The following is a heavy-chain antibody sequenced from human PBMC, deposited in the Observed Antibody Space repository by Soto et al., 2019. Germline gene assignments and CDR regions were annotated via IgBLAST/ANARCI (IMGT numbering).Heavy chain of an antibody. D-gene: IGHD3-16*01. CDR2: ISYDGSNK. CDR3: AKRTQGGGGFDY. V-gene: IGHV3-30*18. CDR1: GFTFSSYG. J-gene: IGHJ4*02. Sequence: QVQLVESGGGVVQPGRSLRLSCAASGFTFSSYGIHWVRQAPGKGLEWVAVISYDGSNKYYADSVKGRFTMSRDNSKNTLYLQMNGRRGGETGGYYCAKRTQGGGGFDYWGQGTLVTVSS.